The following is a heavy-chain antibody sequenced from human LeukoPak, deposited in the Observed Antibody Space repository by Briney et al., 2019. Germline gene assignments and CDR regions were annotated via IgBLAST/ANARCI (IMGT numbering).Heavy chain of an antibody. V-gene: IGHV3-21*01. CDR3: ATTPAAKGKFLFDS. D-gene: IGHD5-18*01. CDR1: GFTFSDYE. Sequence: PGGSLRLSCAASGFTFSDYEMNWVRQAPGKGLEWVSSIGSSSSYIYSGDSVKGRFTISRDNAKNSLYLQMNSLRAEDTAVYYCATTPAAKGKFLFDSWGQGTLSPSSQ. J-gene: IGHJ4*02. CDR2: IGSSSSYI.